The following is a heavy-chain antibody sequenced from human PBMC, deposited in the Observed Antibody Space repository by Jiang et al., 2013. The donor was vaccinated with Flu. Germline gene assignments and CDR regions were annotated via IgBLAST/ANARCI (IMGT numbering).Heavy chain of an antibody. CDR2: IIPILGIA. CDR1: GGTFSSYT. CDR3: AREKGYGGNWDLDY. V-gene: IGHV1-69*04. D-gene: IGHD4-23*01. J-gene: IGHJ4*02. Sequence: GAEVKKPGSSVKVSCKASGGTFSSYTISWVRQAPGQGLEWMGRIIPILGIANYAQKFQGRVTITADKSTSTAYMELSSLRSEDTAVYYCAREKGYGGNWDLDYWGQGTLVTVSS.